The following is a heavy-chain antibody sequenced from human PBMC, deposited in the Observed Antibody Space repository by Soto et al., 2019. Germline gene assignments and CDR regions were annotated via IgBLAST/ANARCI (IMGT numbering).Heavy chain of an antibody. CDR3: ARERLMVRGVIIYYCYGMDV. Sequence: GSLRLSCAASGFTFSSYWMHWVRHAPGKGLVWVSRIKRDGRSTSYADSVKGRSNISRDDAKNTLYLQMNGLRAEGTAVYYCARERLMVRGVIIYYCYGMDVWGQGTTVTVSS. CDR1: GFTFSSYW. V-gene: IGHV3-74*01. D-gene: IGHD3-10*01. CDR2: IKRDGRST. J-gene: IGHJ6*02.